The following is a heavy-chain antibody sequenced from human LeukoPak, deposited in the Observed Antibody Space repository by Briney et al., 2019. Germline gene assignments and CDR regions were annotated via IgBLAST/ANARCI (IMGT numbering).Heavy chain of an antibody. CDR3: AKPPTNYGDYRYYFDH. D-gene: IGHD4-17*01. Sequence: GGSLRLSCAASGFTFSSYAMSWVRQAPGKGLEWVSAISGSGGSTYYADSVKGRFTISRDNSKNTLYLQMNSLRAEDTAVYYCAKPPTNYGDYRYYFDHWGQGTLVTVSS. CDR1: GFTFSSYA. V-gene: IGHV3-23*01. CDR2: ISGSGGST. J-gene: IGHJ4*02.